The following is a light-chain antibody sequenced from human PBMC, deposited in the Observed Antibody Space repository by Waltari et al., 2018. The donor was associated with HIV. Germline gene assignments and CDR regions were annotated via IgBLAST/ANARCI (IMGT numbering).Light chain of an antibody. Sequence: QSVLTQPPSASGTPGQRVNISCSGSTSNIGSNYVHCYQQLPGTAPKPPIYRNNKRPSGVPDRFSGSKSGTSASLAISGLRSEDEAYYYWAAWDDNLRGRSFVFATGTKVIVL. J-gene: IGLJ1*01. CDR2: RNN. CDR3: AAWDDNLRGRSFV. V-gene: IGLV1-47*01. CDR1: TSNIGSNY.